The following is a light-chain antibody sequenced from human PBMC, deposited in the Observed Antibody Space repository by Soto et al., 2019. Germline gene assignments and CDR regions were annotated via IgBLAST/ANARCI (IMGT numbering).Light chain of an antibody. CDR1: QDIGRY. CDR3: QQLYSYSS. Sequence: DIQLTQSPSFVSASVGERVTITCRASQDIGRYLAWYQQKPGEAPKLLISAASTLQSGVPSRFSGSGSGTEFTFTISYLLPEHLATYYCQQLYSYSSFGQGTRLETK. V-gene: IGKV1-9*01. J-gene: IGKJ5*01. CDR2: AAS.